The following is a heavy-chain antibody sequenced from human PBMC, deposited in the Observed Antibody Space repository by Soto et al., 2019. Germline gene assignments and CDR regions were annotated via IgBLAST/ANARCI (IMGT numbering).Heavy chain of an antibody. V-gene: IGHV4-59*01. D-gene: IGHD3-3*01. CDR2: IYYSGST. CDR3: ARSINYDFWSGGYYYYYMDV. CDR1: GGSISSYY. J-gene: IGHJ6*03. Sequence: SETLSLTCTVSGGSISSYYWSWIRQPPGKGLEWIGYIYYSGSTNYNPSLKSRVTISVDTSKNQFSLKLSSVTAADTAVYYCARSINYDFWSGGYYYYYMDVWGKGITVTVSS.